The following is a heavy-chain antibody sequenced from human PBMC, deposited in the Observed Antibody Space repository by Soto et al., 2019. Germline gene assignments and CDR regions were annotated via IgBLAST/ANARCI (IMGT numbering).Heavy chain of an antibody. D-gene: IGHD2-15*01. J-gene: IGHJ4*01. CDR2: MNPSSGET. CDR3: ARLAEYCNGIKCYSNFDF. CDR1: GYNFTNFD. Sequence: VKVSCKTSGYNFTNFDINWVRQAPGRGLVWMGWMNPSSGETGSAQNFQGRVTMTRDISTRTFFMQLTSLRSEDTAIYYCARLAEYCNGIKCYSNFDFWGRGTHVTVSS. V-gene: IGHV1-8*01.